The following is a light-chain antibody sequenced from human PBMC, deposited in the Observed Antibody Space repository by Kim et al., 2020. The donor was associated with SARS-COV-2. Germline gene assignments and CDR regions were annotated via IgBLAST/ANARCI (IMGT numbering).Light chain of an antibody. J-gene: IGLJ3*02. Sequence: SYELTQPPSVSVAPGKTARITCGGNNIGSKSVHWYQQKPGQAPVLVIYYDSDRPSGIHERFSGSNSGNTATLTISRVEAGDEADYYCQVWDSSSDHRVFGGRTQLTVL. CDR2: YDS. V-gene: IGLV3-21*04. CDR3: QVWDSSSDHRV. CDR1: NIGSKS.